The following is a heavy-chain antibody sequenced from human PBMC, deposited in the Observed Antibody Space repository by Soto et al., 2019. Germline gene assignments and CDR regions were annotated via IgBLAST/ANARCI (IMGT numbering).Heavy chain of an antibody. V-gene: IGHV3-30-3*01. CDR1: GFTFSNYA. D-gene: IGHD4-17*01. J-gene: IGHJ4*02. Sequence: QVQLVESGGGVVQPGTSLRLSCVASGFTFSNYAMNWVRQAPGKGLEWVAVISYDGSNKYYADSVKGRITISRDNSRNTLHLQMNNLRAEDTAMYYCARDLGNNYGSFAYWGQGTLVTVSS. CDR2: ISYDGSNK. CDR3: ARDLGNNYGSFAY.